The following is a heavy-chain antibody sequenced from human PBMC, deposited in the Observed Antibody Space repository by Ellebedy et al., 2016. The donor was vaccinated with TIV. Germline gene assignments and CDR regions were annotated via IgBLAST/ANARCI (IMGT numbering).Heavy chain of an antibody. CDR2: INPNSGGT. CDR3: ARDFTESRHFDY. J-gene: IGHJ4*02. CDR1: GYTFTGYY. D-gene: IGHD1-14*01. Sequence: ASVKVSCKASGYTFTGYYMHWVRQAPGQGLEWMGWINPNSGGTNYAQKFQGRVTMTRDTSISTAYMELSRLRSDDTAVYYCARDFTESRHFDYWGQGTLVTVSS. V-gene: IGHV1-2*02.